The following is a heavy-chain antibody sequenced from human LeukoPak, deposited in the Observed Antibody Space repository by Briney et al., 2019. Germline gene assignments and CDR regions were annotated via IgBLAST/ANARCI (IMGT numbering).Heavy chain of an antibody. D-gene: IGHD1-1*01. Sequence: GDSVKVSCKASGYTFSSYGMHWVRQAPGQSLEWMRWINTGNGNTKYSQKFQGRVTITRDTSASTAYMELSSLRSEDTAVYYCARGQVHQDYWGQGTLVTVSS. CDR1: GYTFSSYG. CDR2: INTGNGNT. J-gene: IGHJ4*02. V-gene: IGHV1-3*04. CDR3: ARGQVHQDY.